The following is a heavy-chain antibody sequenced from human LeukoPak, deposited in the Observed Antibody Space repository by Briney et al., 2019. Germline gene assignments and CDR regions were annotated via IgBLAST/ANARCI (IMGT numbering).Heavy chain of an antibody. V-gene: IGHV3-30*03. D-gene: IGHD6-13*01. CDR3: ASEGIAAAADI. CDR1: GFTFSSYG. Sequence: PGESLRLSCAASGFTFSSYGMHWVRQAPGKGLEWVAVISYDGSNKYYADSVKGRFTISRDNSKNTLYLQMNSLRAEDTAVYYCASEGIAAAADIWGQGTMVTVSS. J-gene: IGHJ3*02. CDR2: ISYDGSNK.